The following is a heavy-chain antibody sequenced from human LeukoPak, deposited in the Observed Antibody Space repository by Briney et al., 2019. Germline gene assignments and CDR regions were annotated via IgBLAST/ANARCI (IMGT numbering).Heavy chain of an antibody. Sequence: ASVKVSCKASGYTFTSYYMHWVRQAPGQGLEWMGIINPSGGSTSYAQKFQGRVTMTRDMSTSTVYMELSSLRSDDTAVYYCARDVVRYSSGNVYYFDYWGQGTLVTVSS. D-gene: IGHD6-19*01. CDR3: ARDVVRYSSGNVYYFDY. V-gene: IGHV1-46*01. CDR2: INPSGGST. J-gene: IGHJ4*02. CDR1: GYTFTSYY.